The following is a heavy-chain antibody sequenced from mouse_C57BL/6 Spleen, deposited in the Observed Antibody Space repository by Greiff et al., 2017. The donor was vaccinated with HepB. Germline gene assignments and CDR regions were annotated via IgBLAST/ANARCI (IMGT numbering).Heavy chain of an antibody. CDR3: ASLYDYDKGPWFAY. Sequence: DVHLVESGGGLVKPGGSLKLSCAASGFTFSSYAMSWVRQTPEKRLEWVATISDGGSYTYYPDNVKGRFTISRDNAKNNLYLQMSHLKSEDTAMYYCASLYDYDKGPWFAYWGQGTLVTVSA. CDR1: GFTFSSYA. V-gene: IGHV5-4*01. CDR2: ISDGGSYT. D-gene: IGHD2-4*01. J-gene: IGHJ3*01.